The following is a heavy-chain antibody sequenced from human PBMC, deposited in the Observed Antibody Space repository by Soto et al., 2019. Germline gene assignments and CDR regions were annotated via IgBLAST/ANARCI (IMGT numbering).Heavy chain of an antibody. CDR1: GFTFSSYA. CDR3: ARAPPYYDFWSGYSIAFDY. Sequence: PGGSLRLSCAASGFTFSSYAMHWVRQAPGKGLEWVAVISYDGSNKYYADSVKGRFTISRDNSKDTLYLQMNSLRAEDTAVYYCARAPPYYDFWSGYSIAFDYWGQGTLVTVSS. J-gene: IGHJ4*02. CDR2: ISYDGSNK. D-gene: IGHD3-3*01. V-gene: IGHV3-30-3*01.